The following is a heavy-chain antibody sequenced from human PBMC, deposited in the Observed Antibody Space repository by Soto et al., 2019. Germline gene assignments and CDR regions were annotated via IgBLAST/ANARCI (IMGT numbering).Heavy chain of an antibody. CDR2: IYYSGST. Sequence: SETLSLTCTVSGGSISSYYWSWIRQPPGKGLEWIGYIYYSGSTNYNPSLKSRVTISVDTSKNQFSLKLSSVTAADTAVYYCARRSNGMTNWGQGTLVTVSS. CDR3: ARRSNGMTN. J-gene: IGHJ4*02. V-gene: IGHV4-59*01. CDR1: GGSISSYY. D-gene: IGHD1-1*01.